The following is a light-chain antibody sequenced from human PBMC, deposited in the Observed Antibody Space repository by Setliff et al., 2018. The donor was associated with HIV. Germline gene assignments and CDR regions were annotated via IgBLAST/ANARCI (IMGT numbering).Light chain of an antibody. CDR1: SSDVGGYNY. CDR2: DVS. Sequence: QSALAQPASVSGSPGQSITISCTGTSSDVGGYNYVSWYQQHPGKAPKLMIYDVSNRPSGVSNRFSGSKSGNTASLTISGLQAGDEADYYCSSYTRSSTLKFGGGTKVTVL. J-gene: IGLJ3*02. V-gene: IGLV2-14*03. CDR3: SSYTRSSTLK.